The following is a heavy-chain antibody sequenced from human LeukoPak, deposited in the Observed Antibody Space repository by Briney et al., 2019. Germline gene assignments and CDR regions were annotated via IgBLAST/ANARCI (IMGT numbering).Heavy chain of an antibody. J-gene: IGHJ4*02. Sequence: PSQTLSLTCTVSGGSISSDGYCWRWIRQTPGKGLEWIGYIYHSGTTYYNPSLKSRVTISIDRSEDQFSLRMRSVTAADTAIYYCARTQRAMVNFDYWGQGTLVTVSS. CDR1: GGSISSDGYC. V-gene: IGHV4-30-2*01. CDR3: ARTQRAMVNFDY. CDR2: IYHSGTT. D-gene: IGHD4/OR15-4a*01.